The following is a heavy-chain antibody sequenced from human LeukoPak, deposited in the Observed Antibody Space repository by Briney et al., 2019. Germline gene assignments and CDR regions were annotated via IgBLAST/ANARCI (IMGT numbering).Heavy chain of an antibody. CDR2: IRYDGSNK. CDR3: AKDGGYCSSTSCYTIWFDY. V-gene: IGHV3-30*02. Sequence: PGGSLRLSCAASVFTFSSYGMHWVRQAPGKGLEWVAFIRYDGSNKYYADSVKGRFAISRDNSKNTLYLQMNSLRAEDTAVYYCAKDGGYCSSTSCYTIWFDYWGQGTLVTVSS. J-gene: IGHJ4*02. D-gene: IGHD2-2*02. CDR1: VFTFSSYG.